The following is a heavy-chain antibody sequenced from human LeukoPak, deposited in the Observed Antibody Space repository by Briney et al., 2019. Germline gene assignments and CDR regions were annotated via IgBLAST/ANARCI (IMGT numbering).Heavy chain of an antibody. J-gene: IGHJ4*02. CDR3: ARDPNGGHFDY. Sequence: ASVKVSCKASGYTFTSYSMHWVRQAPGQGLEWMGIINPSGGSTSYAQKFQDRVTMTRDTSTSTVYMELSSLRSEGTAVYYCARDPNGGHFDYWGQGTLVTVSS. CDR1: GYTFTSYS. V-gene: IGHV1-46*01. CDR2: INPSGGST. D-gene: IGHD4-23*01.